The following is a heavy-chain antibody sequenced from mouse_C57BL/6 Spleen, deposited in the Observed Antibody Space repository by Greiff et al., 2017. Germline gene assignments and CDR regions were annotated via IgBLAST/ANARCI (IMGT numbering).Heavy chain of an antibody. CDR3: ARDRGYGSSSGSYWYFDV. J-gene: IGHJ1*03. CDR2: ISYDGST. CDR1: GYSITSGYY. D-gene: IGHD1-1*01. V-gene: IGHV3-6*01. Sequence: ESGPGLVKPSQSLSLTCSVTGYSITSGYYWNWIRQFPGNILALMRNISYDGSTNYNPTLKNQITITRDTSKNQFFLKLNSLTTEDTATYYCARDRGYGSSSGSYWYFDVWGTGTTVTVSS.